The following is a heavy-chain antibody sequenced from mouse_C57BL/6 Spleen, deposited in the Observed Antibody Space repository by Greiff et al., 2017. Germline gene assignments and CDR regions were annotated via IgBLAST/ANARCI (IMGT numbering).Heavy chain of an antibody. CDR3: ARRGLLRGYFDY. J-gene: IGHJ2*01. CDR1: GYTFTDYY. V-gene: IGHV1-26*01. D-gene: IGHD1-1*01. CDR2: INPNNGGT. Sequence: EVQLQQSGPELVKPGASVKISCKASGYTFTDYYMNWVKQSHGKSLEWIGDINPNNGGTSYNQKFKGKATFTVDKSSSTAYMELRSLTSEDSAVYYCARRGLLRGYFDYWGQGTTLTVSS.